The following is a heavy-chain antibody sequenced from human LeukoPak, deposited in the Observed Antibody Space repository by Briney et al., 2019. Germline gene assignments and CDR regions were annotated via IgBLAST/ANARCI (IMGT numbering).Heavy chain of an antibody. CDR3: VRDRGGAYSGDNLFDP. D-gene: IGHD2-21*01. J-gene: IGHJ5*02. V-gene: IGHV3-48*03. CDR1: GFTFSSYE. Sequence: PGGSLRLSCAASGFTFSSYEMNWVRQAPGKGLEWLSYIIGSGSTTQYADSVRDRFTISRDNEKTAVYLQMNSLRADDTAIYYCVRDRGGAYSGDNLFDPWGQGTLVTVSS. CDR2: IIGSGSTT.